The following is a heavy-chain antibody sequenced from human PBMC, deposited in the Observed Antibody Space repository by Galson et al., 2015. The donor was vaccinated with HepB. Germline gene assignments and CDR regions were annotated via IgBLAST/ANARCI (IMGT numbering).Heavy chain of an antibody. CDR2: IHSSGTII. D-gene: IGHD2-21*01. CDR1: GFTFSAYY. V-gene: IGHV3-11*01. J-gene: IGHJ3*01. Sequence: SLRLSCAASGFTFSAYYMTWIRQAPGKGLEWLSYIHSSGTIIYYADSVKGRFTTSRDNAKNSLYLQMNSLRAEDTAVYYCATPPGPGAIGAFDVWGQGTMVTVSS. CDR3: ATPPGPGAIGAFDV.